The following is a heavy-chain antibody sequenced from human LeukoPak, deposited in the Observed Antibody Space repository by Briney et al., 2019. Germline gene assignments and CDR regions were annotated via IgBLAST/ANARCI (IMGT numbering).Heavy chain of an antibody. CDR1: GYTFTGYY. Sequence: ASVKVSCKASGYTFTGYYMHWVRQAPGQGLEWMGWINPNSGGTNYAQKFQGRVTMTRDTSISTAYMELSGLRSDDTAVYYCARDFGVIVAGYMDVWGKGTTVTVSS. V-gene: IGHV1-2*02. D-gene: IGHD2/OR15-2a*01. CDR2: INPNSGGT. J-gene: IGHJ6*03. CDR3: ARDFGVIVAGYMDV.